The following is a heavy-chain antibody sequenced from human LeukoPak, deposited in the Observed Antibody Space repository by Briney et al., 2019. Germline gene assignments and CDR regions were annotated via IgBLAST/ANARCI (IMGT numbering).Heavy chain of an antibody. CDR2: ISWNSGTM. CDR1: GFTFDDYA. V-gene: IGHV3-9*01. Sequence: GTSLRLSCAASGFTFDDYAMHWVRQAPGKGLEWVSGISWNSGTMAYADSVKGRFTISRDNAKNSLYLQMNSLRAEDTALYYCAISQQLWYYFDSWGQGTLVTVSS. CDR3: AISQQLWYYFDS. J-gene: IGHJ4*02. D-gene: IGHD5-18*01.